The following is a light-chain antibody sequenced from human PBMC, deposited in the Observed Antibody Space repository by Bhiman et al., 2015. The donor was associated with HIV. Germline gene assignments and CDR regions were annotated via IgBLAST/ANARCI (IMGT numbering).Light chain of an antibody. J-gene: IGLJ2*01. CDR2: ENN. Sequence: QSVLTQPPSVSATPGQKVTISCSGSRSNIGSHYVSWYQQLPGTAPKLLIYENNKRPSGIPDRFSGSKSGTSATLGITGLQTGDEADYYCGTWDSSLSAVVFGGGTKLTVL. CDR1: RSNIGSHY. CDR3: GTWDSSLSAVV. V-gene: IGLV1-51*02.